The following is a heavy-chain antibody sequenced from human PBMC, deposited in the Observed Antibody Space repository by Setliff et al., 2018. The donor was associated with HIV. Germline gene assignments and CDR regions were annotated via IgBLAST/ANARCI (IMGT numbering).Heavy chain of an antibody. CDR1: GGSISSGYY. Sequence: SETLSLTCSVSGGSISSGYYWGWIRQPPGRGLEWIGAIHHSGNTYYNASLRSRVMISVDTSKNQFSLKLSAVTAADTAVYYCARDHVFGSRTGFDPWGPGILVTVSS. V-gene: IGHV4-38-2*02. D-gene: IGHD3-10*01. J-gene: IGHJ5*02. CDR3: ARDHVFGSRTGFDP. CDR2: IHHSGNT.